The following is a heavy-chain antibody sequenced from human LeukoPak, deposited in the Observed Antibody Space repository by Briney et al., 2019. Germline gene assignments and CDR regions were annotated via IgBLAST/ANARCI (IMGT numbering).Heavy chain of an antibody. J-gene: IGHJ5*02. CDR1: GFSLSSYG. V-gene: IGHV3-23*01. CDR2: LSDSGGGT. CDR3: AEDRAYITSWYGCSTP. D-gene: IGHD6-13*01. Sequence: GGSLRLSCAASGFSLSSYGMSWVRQAPGKGLEWVSTLSDSGGGTYYADSVKGRFTISRDNSRNTLYLQMHSLRAEDTAVYYCAEDRAYITSWYGCSTPWGQGTLVTVP.